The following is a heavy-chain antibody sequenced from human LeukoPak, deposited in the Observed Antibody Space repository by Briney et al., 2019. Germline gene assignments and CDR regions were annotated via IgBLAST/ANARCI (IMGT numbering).Heavy chain of an antibody. CDR3: ARAEYSSSWYLINSSAPEYYFDY. CDR2: IRSSSSYI. V-gene: IGHV3-21*01. CDR1: GFTFSSYS. Sequence: GGSLRLSCAASGFTFSSYSMNWVRQAPGKGLEWVSSIRSSSSYIYYADSVKGRFTISRDNAKNSLYLQMNSLRAEDTAVYYCARAEYSSSWYLINSSAPEYYFDYWGQGTLVTVSS. J-gene: IGHJ4*02. D-gene: IGHD6-13*01.